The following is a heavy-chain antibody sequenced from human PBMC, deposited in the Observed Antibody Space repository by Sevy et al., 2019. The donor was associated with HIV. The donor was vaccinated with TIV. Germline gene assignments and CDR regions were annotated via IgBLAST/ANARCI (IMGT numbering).Heavy chain of an antibody. CDR3: STDPIIVLLVTDVMDV. CDR1: GFTFSYAW. Sequence: GGSLRLSCAASGFTFSYAWMSWVRQAPGKGLEWVGRIKAKSDGGTIDYAAPVKGRFTISIDDSKNTLDLQMNSLKTVVTGINYCSTDPIIVLLVTDVMDVWGQGTTVTVSS. CDR2: IKAKSDGGTI. J-gene: IGHJ6*02. D-gene: IGHD2-8*02. V-gene: IGHV3-15*01.